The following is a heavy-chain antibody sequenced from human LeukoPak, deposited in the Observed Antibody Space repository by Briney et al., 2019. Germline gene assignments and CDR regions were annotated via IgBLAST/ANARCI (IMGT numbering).Heavy chain of an antibody. Sequence: ASVKVSCKPSGGTFSTSAISWVRQAPGQGLEWMGGFDPEDGETIYAQKFQGRVTMTEDTSTDTAYMELSSLRSEDTAVYYCATAVGIAAAGAYYFDYWGQGTLVTVSS. CDR3: ATAVGIAAAGAYYFDY. CDR1: GGTFSTSA. V-gene: IGHV1-24*01. D-gene: IGHD6-13*01. CDR2: FDPEDGET. J-gene: IGHJ4*02.